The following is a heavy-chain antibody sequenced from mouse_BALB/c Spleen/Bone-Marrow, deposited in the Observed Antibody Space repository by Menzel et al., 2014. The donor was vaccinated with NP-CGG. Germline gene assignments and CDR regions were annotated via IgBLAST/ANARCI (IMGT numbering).Heavy chain of an antibody. J-gene: IGHJ2*01. CDR1: GLNIKNYY. CDR3: TNFGPFDY. Sequence: VQLKHSGAELVRPGALVKLPCKASGLNIKNYYIHWVRQRPEQGLEWIGLIDPENGNTIFDPKFQGKASMTADTSSNTAYLQLSSLTSEDAAVYYCTNFGPFDYWGPGTTLTVSS. CDR2: IDPENGNT. V-gene: IGHV14-1*02.